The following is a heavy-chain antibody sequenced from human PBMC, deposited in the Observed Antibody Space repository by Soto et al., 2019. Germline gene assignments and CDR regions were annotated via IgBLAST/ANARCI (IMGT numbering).Heavy chain of an antibody. CDR2: IYSGGST. CDR3: ARGASRPAAIGFDY. V-gene: IGHV3-66*01. J-gene: IGHJ4*02. Sequence: GGSLRLSCAASGFTVSSNYMSWVRQAPGKGLEWVSVIYSGGSTYYADSVKGRFTISRDNSKNTLYLQMNSLRAEDTAVYYCARGASRPAAIGFDYCGQGTLVTVSS. D-gene: IGHD2-2*01. CDR1: GFTVSSNY.